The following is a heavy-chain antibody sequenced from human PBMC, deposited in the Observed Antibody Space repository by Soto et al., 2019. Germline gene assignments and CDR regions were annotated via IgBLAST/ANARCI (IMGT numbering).Heavy chain of an antibody. CDR3: ARQIYDSDTGPNFQYYFDS. J-gene: IGHJ4*02. Sequence: GESLKISCKGSGYSFAGYWITWVRQKPGKGLEWMGRIDPSDSQTYYSPSFRGHVTISVTKSITTVFLQWSSLSASDTAMYYCARQIYDSDTGPNFQYYFDSWGQGTPVTVSS. D-gene: IGHD3-22*01. CDR1: GYSFAGYW. CDR2: IDPSDSQT. V-gene: IGHV5-10-1*01.